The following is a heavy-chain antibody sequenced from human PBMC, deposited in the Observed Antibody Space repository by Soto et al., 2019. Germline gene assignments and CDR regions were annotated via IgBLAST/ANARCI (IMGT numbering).Heavy chain of an antibody. J-gene: IGHJ4*02. CDR3: ARVWLRYLDY. Sequence: SETLSLTCTVSSGSISSSTYSWGWIRQPPGKGLEWIGNIYYGGNTYYNPSLKSRVTISVDTSKNQFSLKLSSVTAADTAVYYCARVWLRYLDYWGQGTRDTVSS. V-gene: IGHV4-39*01. CDR1: SGSISSSTYS. D-gene: IGHD3-9*01. CDR2: IYYGGNT.